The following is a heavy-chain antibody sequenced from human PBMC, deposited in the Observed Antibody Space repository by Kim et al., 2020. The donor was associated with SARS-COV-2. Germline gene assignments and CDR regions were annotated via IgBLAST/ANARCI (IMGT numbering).Heavy chain of an antibody. Sequence: GGSLRLSCAASGFTFSSSAMSWVRQAPGKGLEWVSVSYSGGSSTYYADSVKGRFTISRDNSKNTLYLQMNSLRAEDTAVYYCAKERDDSSGYYYGWFDPWGQGTLVTVSS. D-gene: IGHD3-22*01. J-gene: IGHJ5*02. CDR1: GFTFSSSA. CDR3: AKERDDSSGYYYGWFDP. CDR2: SYSGGSST. V-gene: IGHV3-23*03.